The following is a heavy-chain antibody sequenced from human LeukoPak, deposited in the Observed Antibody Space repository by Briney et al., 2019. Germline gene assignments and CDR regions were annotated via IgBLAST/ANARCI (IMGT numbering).Heavy chain of an antibody. D-gene: IGHD2-2*01. Sequence: GESLKISCKGSGYRFTSYWIGWVRQMPGKGLEWMGIIYPDDSDTRYSLSFQGQVTISADKSISTAYLQWSSLKASDTAMYYCARRQGCSSTSCPPDSWGQGTLVTVSS. CDR3: ARRQGCSSTSCPPDS. CDR2: IYPDDSDT. CDR1: GYRFTSYW. V-gene: IGHV5-51*01. J-gene: IGHJ4*02.